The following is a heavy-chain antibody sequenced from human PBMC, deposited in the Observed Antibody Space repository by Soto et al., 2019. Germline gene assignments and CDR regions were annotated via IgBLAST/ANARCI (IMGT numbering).Heavy chain of an antibody. J-gene: IGHJ4*02. CDR3: AALRLVQSSHFDY. V-gene: IGHV1-69*02. CDR1: GGPFSSYT. CDR2: IIPILGIA. D-gene: IGHD3-9*01. Sequence: QVQLVQSGAEVKKPGSSVKVSCKASGGPFSSYTISWVRQAPGQGLEWMGRIIPILGIATYAQKFQGRVTITADKSTSTAYMELSSLRSEDTAVYYCAALRLVQSSHFDYWGQGTLVTVSS.